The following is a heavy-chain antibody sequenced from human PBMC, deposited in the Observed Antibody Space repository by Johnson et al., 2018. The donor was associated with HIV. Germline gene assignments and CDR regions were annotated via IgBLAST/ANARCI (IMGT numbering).Heavy chain of an antibody. CDR3: ARGEGRIPHAFDI. J-gene: IGHJ3*02. D-gene: IGHD2-2*02. CDR2: ISGGSAGT. CDR1: GFTFSDYY. V-gene: IGHV3-64*01. Sequence: EMQLVESGGGLVQPGGSLRLSCVGSGFTFSDYYMSWVRQAPGKGLEWIAYISGGSAGTYYANSVKGRFTISRDNSKNTLYLQMGSLRAEDMAVYYCARGEGRIPHAFDIWGQGTMVTVSS.